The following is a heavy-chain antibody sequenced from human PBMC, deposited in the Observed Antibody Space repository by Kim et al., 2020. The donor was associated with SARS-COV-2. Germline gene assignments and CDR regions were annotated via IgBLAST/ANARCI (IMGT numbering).Heavy chain of an antibody. CDR3: ARDVGDAFDI. Sequence: NTNDEKKLQGRVTMNTDTSTSTAYMELRGLRSDDTAVYYCARDVGDAFDIWGQGTMVTVSS. D-gene: IGHD1-26*01. V-gene: IGHV1-18*01. J-gene: IGHJ3*02. CDR2: NT.